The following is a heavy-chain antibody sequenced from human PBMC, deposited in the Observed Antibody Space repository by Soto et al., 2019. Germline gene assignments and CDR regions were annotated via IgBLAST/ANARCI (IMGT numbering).Heavy chain of an antibody. CDR3: AIGTRIVVVVTANPDFDY. J-gene: IGHJ4*02. CDR2: INPNSGDT. Sequence: QVQLVQSGAEVKKPGASVKVSCKASEYAFTDYYMHWVRQAPGQGLEWMGWINPNSGDTNYAQKFQGWITMTRDTSISTAYMEVSRLRSDETAVYYCAIGTRIVVVVTANPDFDYWGQGTLVTVSS. CDR1: EYAFTDYY. V-gene: IGHV1-2*04. D-gene: IGHD2-15*01.